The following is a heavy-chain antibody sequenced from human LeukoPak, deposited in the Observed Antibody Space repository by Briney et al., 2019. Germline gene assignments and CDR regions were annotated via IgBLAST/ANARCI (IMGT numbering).Heavy chain of an antibody. J-gene: IGHJ6*02. Sequence: GASVKVSCKTSGYTFTGYYMLWVRQAPGQGLEWMGGIIPIFGTANYAQKFQGRVTITADESTSTAYMELRSLRSDDTAVYYCARPMIFHYGMDVWGQGTTVTVSS. CDR3: ARPMIFHYGMDV. D-gene: IGHD3-22*01. CDR1: GYTFTGYY. CDR2: IIPIFGTA. V-gene: IGHV1-69*13.